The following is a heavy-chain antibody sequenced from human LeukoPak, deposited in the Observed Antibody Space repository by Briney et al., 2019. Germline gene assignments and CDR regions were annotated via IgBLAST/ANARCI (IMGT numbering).Heavy chain of an antibody. CDR2: INPSGGST. Sequence: ASVKVSCKASGYTFTSYSMHWVRQAPGQGLEWMGIINPSGGSTSYAQKFQGRVTMTRDMSTSTAYMELSRLRSDDTAVYYCARAPYYDSSGPFDYWGQGTLVTVSS. J-gene: IGHJ4*02. V-gene: IGHV1-46*01. CDR3: ARAPYYDSSGPFDY. CDR1: GYTFTSYS. D-gene: IGHD3-22*01.